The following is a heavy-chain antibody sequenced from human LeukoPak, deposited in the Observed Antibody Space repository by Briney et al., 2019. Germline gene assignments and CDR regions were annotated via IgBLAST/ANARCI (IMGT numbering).Heavy chain of an antibody. J-gene: IGHJ4*02. CDR1: VYTLTVYY. Sequence: GASVTVSFTASVYTLTVYYLHWVRQAPGQGGEGMGWINTNTGATHSAQKFQGRITMTRDSSISTAYMDLSRLRSDDTAVYYCARDRVGSGWPRPYYFEVWGQGTLVTVSS. D-gene: IGHD6-19*01. V-gene: IGHV1-2*02. CDR2: INTNTGAT. CDR3: ARDRVGSGWPRPYYFEV.